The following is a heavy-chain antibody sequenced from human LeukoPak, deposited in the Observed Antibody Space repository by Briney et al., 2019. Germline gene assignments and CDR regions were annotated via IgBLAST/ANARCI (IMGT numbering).Heavy chain of an antibody. D-gene: IGHD6-13*01. J-gene: IGHJ4*02. CDR2: IEQDGSEK. Sequence: GGSLRLSCAASGFTFSSYWMSWVRQAPGKGLEWVANIEQDGSEKYYVDSVKGRFTISRDNAKNSLYPQMNSLRAEDTAVYYCARGTIAAAGYYYFDYWGQGTQVTVSS. CDR1: GFTFSSYW. V-gene: IGHV3-7*04. CDR3: ARGTIAAAGYYYFDY.